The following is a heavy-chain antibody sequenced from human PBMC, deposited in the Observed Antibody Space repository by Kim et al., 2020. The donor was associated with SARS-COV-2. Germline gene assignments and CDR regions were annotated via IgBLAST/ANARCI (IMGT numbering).Heavy chain of an antibody. J-gene: IGHJ4*02. Sequence: YAQSFQGRVSMGRDTSTSTVYMEMSSLTSEDTAVYYCAREIPSTFFFDYWGQGTLVTVSS. CDR3: AREIPSTFFFDY. V-gene: IGHV1-46*01. D-gene: IGHD2-21*01.